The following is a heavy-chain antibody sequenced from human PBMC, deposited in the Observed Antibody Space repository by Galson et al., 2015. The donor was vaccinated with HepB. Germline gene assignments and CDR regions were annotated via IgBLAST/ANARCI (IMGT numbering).Heavy chain of an antibody. Sequence: SLRLSCAASGFTFSSYWMHWVRQAPGKGLVWVSRINSDGSRTTYADSVKGRFTISRDNAKDTLYLQMNSLRVEDTAVYYCARPGIAAVGTDHWGQGTLVTVSS. J-gene: IGHJ4*02. CDR2: INSDGSRT. CDR3: ARPGIAAVGTDH. V-gene: IGHV3-74*01. D-gene: IGHD6-13*01. CDR1: GFTFSSYW.